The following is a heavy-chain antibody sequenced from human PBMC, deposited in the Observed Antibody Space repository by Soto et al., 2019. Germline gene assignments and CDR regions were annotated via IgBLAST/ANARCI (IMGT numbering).Heavy chain of an antibody. Sequence: PGGSLRLSCVVSGLTVSSNSMNWVRQAPGKGLEWVAIIYSGGRTNYADSVKGRFAISRDTSKNTLYLQMTTLRVEDTAVYYCARDMPLFSFGYQRGNYFDYWGQGALVTVSS. V-gene: IGHV3-66*01. D-gene: IGHD3-22*01. CDR1: GLTVSSNS. J-gene: IGHJ4*02. CDR3: ARDMPLFSFGYQRGNYFDY. CDR2: IYSGGRT.